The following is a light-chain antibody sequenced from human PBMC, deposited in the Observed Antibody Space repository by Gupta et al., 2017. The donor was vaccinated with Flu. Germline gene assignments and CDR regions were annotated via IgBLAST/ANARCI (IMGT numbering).Light chain of an antibody. CDR2: AAS. J-gene: IGKJ4*01. Sequence: DIQLTQSPSFLSASVGDRVTITCRASQGISSYLAWYQQTPGKAPKLLIYAASTLQSGVPSRFSGSGSGTEFTLTISSLQPEDFATYYCQQLNSYPPDFGGGTKVEIK. CDR1: QGISSY. V-gene: IGKV1-9*01. CDR3: QQLNSYPPD.